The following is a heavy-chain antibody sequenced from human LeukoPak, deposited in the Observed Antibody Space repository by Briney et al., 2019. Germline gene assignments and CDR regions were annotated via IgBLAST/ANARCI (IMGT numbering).Heavy chain of an antibody. D-gene: IGHD6-13*01. CDR2: INPNSGGT. J-gene: IGHJ6*03. Sequence: ASVKVSCKASGYTFTCYYMHWVRQAPGQGLEWMGWINPNSGGTNYAQKFQGRVTMTRDTSISTAYMELSSLRSDDTAVYYCARGSRPNGSWIGSNYYYMDVWGKGTTVTIS. CDR1: GYTFTCYY. V-gene: IGHV1-2*02. CDR3: ARGSRPNGSWIGSNYYYMDV.